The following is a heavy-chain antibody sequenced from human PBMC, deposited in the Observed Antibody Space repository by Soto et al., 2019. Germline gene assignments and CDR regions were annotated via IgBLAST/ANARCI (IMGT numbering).Heavy chain of an antibody. V-gene: IGHV4-59*01. CDR1: GGSISSYY. Sequence: SETLSLTCTVSGGSISSYYWSWIRQPPGKGLEWIGYIYYSGSTNYNPSLKSRVTISVDTSKNRFSLKLSSVTAADTAVYYCARVAYSSSWYSGGFDYWGQGTLVTVSS. D-gene: IGHD6-13*01. CDR3: ARVAYSSSWYSGGFDY. CDR2: IYYSGST. J-gene: IGHJ4*02.